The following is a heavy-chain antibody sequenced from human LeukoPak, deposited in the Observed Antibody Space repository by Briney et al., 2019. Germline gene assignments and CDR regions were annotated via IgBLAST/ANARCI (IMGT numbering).Heavy chain of an antibody. D-gene: IGHD6-25*01. J-gene: IGHJ4*02. V-gene: IGHV3-48*04. CDR1: GFTFSSNG. CDR2: ISATGGTI. Sequence: PGGSLRLSCAASGFTFSSNGMNWVRQAPGKGLEWVSYISATGGTIYYADSVKGRFTISSDNAKNSLYLQMNSLRAEDTAVYYCARAHSEEWGSGRYFDYWGQGTLVTVSS. CDR3: ARAHSEEWGSGRYFDY.